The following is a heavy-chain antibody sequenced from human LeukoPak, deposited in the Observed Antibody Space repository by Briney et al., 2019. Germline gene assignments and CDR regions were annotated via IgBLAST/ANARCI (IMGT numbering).Heavy chain of an antibody. CDR1: GGTFSSYA. V-gene: IGHV1-69*13. CDR3: AIQQLLQEVFDY. CDR2: IIPIFGTA. Sequence: SVKVSCKASGGTFSSYAISWVRQAPGQGLEWVGGIIPIFGTANYAQKFQGRVTITADESTSTAYMELSSLRSEDTAVYYCAIQQLLQEVFDYWGQGTLVTVSS. J-gene: IGHJ4*02. D-gene: IGHD6-13*01.